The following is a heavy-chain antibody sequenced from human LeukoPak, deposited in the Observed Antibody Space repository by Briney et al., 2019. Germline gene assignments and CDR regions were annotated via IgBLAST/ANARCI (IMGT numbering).Heavy chain of an antibody. CDR2: IKQDGSEK. D-gene: IGHD6-13*01. Sequence: PGGSLRLSCAASGFTFSSYSMNWVRQAPGKGLEWVANIKQDGSEKYYVDSVKGRFTISRDNAKNSLYLQMNSLRAEDTALYYCAKDNNPSIAAAGTFDYWGQGTLVTVSS. CDR3: AKDNNPSIAAAGTFDY. V-gene: IGHV3-7*03. J-gene: IGHJ4*02. CDR1: GFTFSSYS.